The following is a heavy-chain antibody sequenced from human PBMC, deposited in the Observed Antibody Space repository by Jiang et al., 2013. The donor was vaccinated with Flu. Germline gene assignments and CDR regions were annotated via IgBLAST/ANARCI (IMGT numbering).Heavy chain of an antibody. V-gene: IGHV3-7*01. Sequence: QLLESGGGLVQPGGSLRLSCAASGFTVANHWMSWVRQAPGKGLEWVANIQQDGNEEYHVDFVRGRFTISRDTAKNSVYLQLNSLRAEDTAVYYCAGATTWDRVGAFDMWGQGTMVTVSS. D-gene: IGHD7-27*01. J-gene: IGHJ3*02. CDR1: GFTVANHW. CDR2: IQQDGNEE. CDR3: AGATTWDRVGAFDM.